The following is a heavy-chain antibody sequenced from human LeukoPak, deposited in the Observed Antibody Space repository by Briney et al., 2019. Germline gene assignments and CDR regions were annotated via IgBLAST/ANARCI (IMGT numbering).Heavy chain of an antibody. Sequence: GESLKISCKGSGYSFTSYWIGWVRQMPGKGLEWMGIIYPGDSDTRYSPSFQGQVTISADKSISTAYLQWSSLKASDTAMYYCAIKIYDSSGYFSFDYWGQGTLVTVSS. CDR2: IYPGDSDT. J-gene: IGHJ4*02. D-gene: IGHD3-22*01. CDR1: GYSFTSYW. CDR3: AIKIYDSSGYFSFDY. V-gene: IGHV5-51*01.